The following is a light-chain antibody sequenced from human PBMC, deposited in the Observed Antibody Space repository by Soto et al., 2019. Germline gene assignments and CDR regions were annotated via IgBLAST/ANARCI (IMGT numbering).Light chain of an antibody. J-gene: IGKJ3*01. Sequence: DLQMTQSPSSLSASVGDRVIITCRASQGISNYLAWYQQKPGKVPNVLFYGASTLQSGVPSRFSGSGSGTDFTLTISSLQPEDVATYYCQKYDSAPFTFGPGTKVDIK. V-gene: IGKV1-27*01. CDR1: QGISNY. CDR2: GAS. CDR3: QKYDSAPFT.